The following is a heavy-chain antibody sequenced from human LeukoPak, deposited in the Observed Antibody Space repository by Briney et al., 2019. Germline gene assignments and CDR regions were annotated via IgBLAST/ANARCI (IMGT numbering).Heavy chain of an antibody. J-gene: IGHJ4*02. CDR2: IWYDGSNK. V-gene: IGHV3-33*01. CDR3: ARTFYDGTYFDY. D-gene: IGHD3-22*01. Sequence: GGSLRLSCAASGFTFSSYGMHWVRQAPGKGLEWVAVIWYDGSNKYYADSVKGRFTISRDNSKNTLYLQMNSLRAEDTALYYCARTFYDGTYFDYWGQGTLVTVSS. CDR1: GFTFSSYG.